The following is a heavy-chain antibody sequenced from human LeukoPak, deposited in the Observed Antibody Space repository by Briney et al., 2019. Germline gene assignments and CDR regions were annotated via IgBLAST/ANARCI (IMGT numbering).Heavy chain of an antibody. CDR2: IYYSGST. V-gene: IGHV4-59*05. D-gene: IGHD6-19*01. J-gene: IGHJ4*02. CDR1: GFTFSGST. CDR3: ATSGWYLLPGVY. Sequence: GSLRLSCAASGFTFSGSTMNWVRQAPGKGLEWIGSIYYSGSTYYNPSLESRVTISVDTSKNQFSLKLSSVTAADTAVYYCATSGWYLLPGVYWGQGTLVTVSS.